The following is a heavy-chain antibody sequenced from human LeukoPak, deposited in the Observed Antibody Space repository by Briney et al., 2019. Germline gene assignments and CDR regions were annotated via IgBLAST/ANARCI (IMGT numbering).Heavy chain of an antibody. CDR1: GFTFSSYA. D-gene: IGHD6-19*01. V-gene: IGHV3-23*01. J-gene: IGHJ4*02. CDR3: AKLAGRRQWLVPLRY. CDR2: ISGSGGST. Sequence: GGSLRLSCAASGFTFSSYAMSWVRQAPGKGLEWVSAISGSGGSTCYADSVKGRFTISRDNSKNTLYLQMNSLRAEDTAVYYRAKLAGRRQWLVPLRYWGQGTLVTVSS.